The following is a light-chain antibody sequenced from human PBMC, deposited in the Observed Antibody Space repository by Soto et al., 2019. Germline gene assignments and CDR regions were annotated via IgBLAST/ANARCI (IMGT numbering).Light chain of an antibody. CDR3: QQSYSTAIT. J-gene: IGKJ5*01. V-gene: IGKV1-39*01. CDR1: QSISSY. Sequence: DIQMTQSPSSLSASVGDRVTITCRASQSISSYLNWYQQKPGKAPKLLICAASSLQSGVPSRFSGSGSGTDFTLTISSLQPEDFATYYCQQSYSTAITFGQGTRL. CDR2: AAS.